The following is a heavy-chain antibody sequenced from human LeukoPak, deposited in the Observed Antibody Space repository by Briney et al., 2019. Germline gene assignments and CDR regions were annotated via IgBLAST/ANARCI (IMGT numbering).Heavy chain of an antibody. CDR1: GGSITSFY. CDR2: IYYTGTT. V-gene: IGHV4-59*08. CDR3: ARRWVYDKRAFDA. Sequence: SETLSLTCTVSGGSITSFYWSWIRQPPGKGLEWIGYIYYTGTTDSNPSLKSRVTISLDTSKNQFSLNLSSVTAADTAVYYCARRWVYDKRAFDAWGQGTMVTVSS. D-gene: IGHD3-16*01. J-gene: IGHJ3*01.